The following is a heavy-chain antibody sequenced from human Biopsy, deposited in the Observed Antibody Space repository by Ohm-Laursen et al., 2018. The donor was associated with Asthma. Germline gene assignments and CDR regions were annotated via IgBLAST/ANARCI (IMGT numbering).Heavy chain of an antibody. Sequence: RSLRLSCAASGFTFRSYATHWVRQAPGRGLEWVAVISYDGGNKYYGDSVKGRFTISRDNSKNTLYLQMNSLRAEDTAVYYCANYEVVTAILPMDVWGQGTTVTVSS. CDR3: ANYEVVTAILPMDV. CDR2: ISYDGGNK. D-gene: IGHD2-21*02. J-gene: IGHJ6*02. CDR1: GFTFRSYA. V-gene: IGHV3-30*04.